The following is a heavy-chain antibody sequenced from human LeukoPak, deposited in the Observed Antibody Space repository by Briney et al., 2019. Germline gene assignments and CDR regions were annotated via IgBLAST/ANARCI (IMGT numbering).Heavy chain of an antibody. CDR3: VKGGAYGSGSYCDY. Sequence: GGSLRLSSAASGFTFSSYGMSWVRQAPGKGLEWVAAISGGGSTNYADSVKGRFTISRDSSKNTLYLQMNSLGAEDTAVYYCVKGGAYGSGSYCDYWGQGTLVTVSS. D-gene: IGHD3-10*01. CDR1: GFTFSSYG. CDR2: ISGGGST. V-gene: IGHV3-23*01. J-gene: IGHJ4*02.